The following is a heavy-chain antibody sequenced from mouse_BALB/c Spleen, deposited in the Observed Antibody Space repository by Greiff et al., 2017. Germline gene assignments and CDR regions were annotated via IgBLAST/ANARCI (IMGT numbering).Heavy chain of an antibody. CDR1: GYTFTDYN. V-gene: IGHV1S29*02. D-gene: IGHD2-10*01. CDR3: ARKGGPYYGFAY. Sequence: VHVKQSGPELVKPGASVKISCKASGYTFTDYNMHWVKQSHGKSLEWIGYIYPYNGGTGYNQKFKSKATLTVDNSSSTAYMELRSLTSEDSAVYYCARKGGPYYGFAYWGQGTLVTVSA. CDR2: IYPYNGGT. J-gene: IGHJ3*01.